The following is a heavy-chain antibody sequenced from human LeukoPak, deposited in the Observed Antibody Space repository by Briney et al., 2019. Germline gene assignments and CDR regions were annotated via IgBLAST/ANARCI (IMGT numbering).Heavy chain of an antibody. CDR1: GFTFSSYW. CDR2: INSDGSST. CDR3: AKDRSGSYSLNWFDP. V-gene: IGHV3-74*01. D-gene: IGHD1-26*01. J-gene: IGHJ5*02. Sequence: PGGSLRLSCAASGFTFSSYWMHWVRQAPGKGLVWVSRINSDGSSTYYADSVKGRFTISRDNSKNTLYLQMNSLRAEDTAVYYCAKDRSGSYSLNWFDPWGQGTLVTVSS.